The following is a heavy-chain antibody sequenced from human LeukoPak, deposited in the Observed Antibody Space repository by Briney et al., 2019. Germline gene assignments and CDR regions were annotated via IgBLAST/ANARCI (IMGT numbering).Heavy chain of an antibody. CDR2: INPSGGST. CDR3: ARASLNTGGYFDY. CDR1: GYTFTSYY. V-gene: IGHV1-46*03. Sequence: ASVKVSCKASGYTFTSYYMHWVRQAPGQGLEWMGIINPSGGSTSYAEKFQGRVTITRDTSTSTVYMELSSLRSEDTAVYYCARASLNTGGYFDYWGQGTLVTVSS. D-gene: IGHD7-27*01. J-gene: IGHJ4*02.